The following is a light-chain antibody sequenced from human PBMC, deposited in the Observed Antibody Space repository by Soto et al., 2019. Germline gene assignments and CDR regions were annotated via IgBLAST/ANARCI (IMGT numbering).Light chain of an antibody. V-gene: IGLV2-14*01. Sequence: QSVLTQPASVSGSPGQSITISCTGTSSDVGGYNYVSWYQQHPGKAPKLMIYEVSNRPSGVSNRFSGSKSGNTASLTISGLQAEDEADYYCSSYTRSSTPTLFGTGT. CDR1: SSDVGGYNY. J-gene: IGLJ1*01. CDR2: EVS. CDR3: SSYTRSSTPTL.